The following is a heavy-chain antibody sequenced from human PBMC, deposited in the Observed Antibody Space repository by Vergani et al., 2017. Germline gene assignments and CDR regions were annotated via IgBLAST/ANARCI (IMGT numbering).Heavy chain of an antibody. Sequence: EVQLVESGGGLVQLGGSLRLSCAASGFTFSSYEMNWVRQAPGKGLEWVSYISSSGSTIYYADSVKGRFTISRDNAKNSLYLQMNSLRAEDTAVYYCARGGSSWYVDAFDIWGQGTMVTVSS. V-gene: IGHV3-48*03. CDR1: GFTFSSYE. CDR3: ARGGSSWYVDAFDI. J-gene: IGHJ3*02. D-gene: IGHD6-13*01. CDR2: ISSSGSTI.